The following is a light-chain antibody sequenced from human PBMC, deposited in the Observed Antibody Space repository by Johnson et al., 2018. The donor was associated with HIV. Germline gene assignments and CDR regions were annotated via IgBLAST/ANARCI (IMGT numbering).Light chain of an antibody. Sequence: QSALTQPPSVSAAPGQKVTVSCSGSSSNIGTNDVSWYQQFPGAAPKLLFYENNKRPSGIPDRFSGSKFGTSATLGITGLQTGDEADYYCGTWNSSLSVQNYVFGTGTKVTVV. V-gene: IGLV1-51*02. CDR1: SSNIGTND. CDR2: ENN. CDR3: GTWNSSLSVQNYV. J-gene: IGLJ1*01.